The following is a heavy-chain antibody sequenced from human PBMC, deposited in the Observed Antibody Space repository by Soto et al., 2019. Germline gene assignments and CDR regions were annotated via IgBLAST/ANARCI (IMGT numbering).Heavy chain of an antibody. V-gene: IGHV4-31*03. CDR3: ARDVRVAAIGYYFDY. Sequence: SETLSLTCTVSGGSISSGGYYWSWIRQHPGKGLEWIGYIYYSGSTYYNPSLKSRVTISVDTSKNQFSLKLSSVTAADTAVYYCARDVRVAAIGYYFDYWGQGTLVTVSS. CDR2: IYYSGST. D-gene: IGHD2-15*01. J-gene: IGHJ4*02. CDR1: GGSISSGGYY.